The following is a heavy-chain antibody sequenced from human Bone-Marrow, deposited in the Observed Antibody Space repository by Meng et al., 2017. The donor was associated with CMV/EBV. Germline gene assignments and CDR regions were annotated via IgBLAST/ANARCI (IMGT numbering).Heavy chain of an antibody. Sequence: GGSLRLSCAVFGFTFSSFNMNWVRQAPGKGLEWVAHITGSGSTIYYADSGQGRFTISRDNARNSLYLQMNNLRAEDTAVYYCARGGNSSGWYSWDHWGQGTLVTVSS. V-gene: IGHV3-48*03. J-gene: IGHJ4*02. CDR3: ARGGNSSGWYSWDH. CDR1: GFTFSSFN. D-gene: IGHD6-19*01. CDR2: ITGSGSTI.